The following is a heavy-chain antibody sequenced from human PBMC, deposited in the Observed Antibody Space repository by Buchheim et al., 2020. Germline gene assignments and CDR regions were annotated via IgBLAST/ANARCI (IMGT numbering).Heavy chain of an antibody. CDR3: AKAFMDSVVTRPYNPY. J-gene: IGHJ4*02. Sequence: EVQLLESGGGLVQPGGSLRLSCAASGFTFSSYAMSWVRQAPGKGLEWVSAISGSGGSTYYADSVKGRFTISSDNSKNTLSLQMNSLRAEDTAVYYCAKAFMDSVVTRPYNPYWGQGTL. CDR1: GFTFSSYA. CDR2: ISGSGGST. D-gene: IGHD4-23*01. V-gene: IGHV3-23*01.